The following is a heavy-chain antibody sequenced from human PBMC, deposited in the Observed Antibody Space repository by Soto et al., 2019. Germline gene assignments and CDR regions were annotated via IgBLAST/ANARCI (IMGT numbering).Heavy chain of an antibody. CDR3: AKSGYCTNGVCYLDY. D-gene: IGHD2-8*01. V-gene: IGHV3-21*01. CDR2: ISSSSSYI. J-gene: IGHJ4*02. Sequence: PGGSLRLSCAASGFTFSSYSMNWVGQAPGKGLEWVSSISSSSSYIYYADSVKGRFTISRDNAKNSLYLQMNSLRAEDTAVYYCAKSGYCTNGVCYLDYWGQGT. CDR1: GFTFSSYS.